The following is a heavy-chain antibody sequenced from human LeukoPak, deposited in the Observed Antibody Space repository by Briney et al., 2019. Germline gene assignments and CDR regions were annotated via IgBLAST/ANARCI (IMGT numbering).Heavy chain of an antibody. CDR1: RFTFSSYW. J-gene: IGHJ4*02. V-gene: IGHV3-74*01. CDR3: ARVMWELLPDY. D-gene: IGHD1-26*01. Sequence: PGGSLRLSCAASRFTFSSYWMHWVRQAPGKGLVWVSRINSDGSSTSYADSVKGRFTISRDNAKNTLYLQMNSLRAEDTAVYYCARVMWELLPDYWGQGTLVTVSS. CDR2: INSDGSST.